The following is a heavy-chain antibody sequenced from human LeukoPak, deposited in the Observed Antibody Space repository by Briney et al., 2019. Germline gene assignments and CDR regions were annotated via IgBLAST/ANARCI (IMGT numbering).Heavy chain of an antibody. V-gene: IGHV3-23*01. Sequence: PGGSLRLSCAASGVTFSSYAMSGVRQAPGKGLEWVSMITSGVVSTYHADSVKGRFTISRDNSKNTLYLQMTSLRAEDTAVYYCTKDHPDCRGTSCLLFDSWGQGTLVTVSS. D-gene: IGHD2-2*01. CDR1: GVTFSSYA. CDR2: ITSGVVST. J-gene: IGHJ4*02. CDR3: TKDHPDCRGTSCLLFDS.